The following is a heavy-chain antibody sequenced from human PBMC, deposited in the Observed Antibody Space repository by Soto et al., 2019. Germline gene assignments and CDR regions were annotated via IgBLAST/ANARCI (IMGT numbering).Heavy chain of an antibody. CDR1: GYSFTSYW. D-gene: IGHD2-8*02. Sequence: PGESLKISCKGSGYSFTSYWIGWVRQMPGKGLEWMGIIYPGDSDTRYSPSFQGQVTISADKSISTAYLQWSSLKASDTAMYYCASSKTVGGTDYYYYGMDVWGQGTTVTV. V-gene: IGHV5-51*01. J-gene: IGHJ6*02. CDR2: IYPGDSDT. CDR3: ASSKTVGGTDYYYYGMDV.